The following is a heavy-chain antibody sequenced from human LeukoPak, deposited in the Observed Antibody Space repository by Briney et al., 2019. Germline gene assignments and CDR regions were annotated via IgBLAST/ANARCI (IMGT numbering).Heavy chain of an antibody. J-gene: IGHJ6*03. CDR2: IKQDESEK. D-gene: IGHD4-23*01. Sequence: GGSLRLSCAASGFTFSSYWMSWVRQAPGKGLEWVANIKQDESEKYYVDSVKGRFTISRDNAKNSLYLQMNSLRAEDTAVYYCARDRYGGNSFYDYYYYMDVWGKGTTVTVSS. V-gene: IGHV3-7*01. CDR3: ARDRYGGNSFYDYYYYMDV. CDR1: GFTFSSYW.